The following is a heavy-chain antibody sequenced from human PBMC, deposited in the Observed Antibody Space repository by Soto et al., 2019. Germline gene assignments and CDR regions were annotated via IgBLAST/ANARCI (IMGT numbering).Heavy chain of an antibody. Sequence: VGSLRLSCAASGFTFSNAWMSWVRQAPGKGLEWVGRIKSKTDGGTTDYAAPVKGRFTISRNDSKNTLYLQMNSLKTEDTAVYYCTTGLYGDYMGMDYWGQGTLVTVSS. CDR3: TTGLYGDYMGMDY. CDR2: IKSKTDGGTT. CDR1: GFTFSNAW. V-gene: IGHV3-15*01. J-gene: IGHJ4*02. D-gene: IGHD4-17*01.